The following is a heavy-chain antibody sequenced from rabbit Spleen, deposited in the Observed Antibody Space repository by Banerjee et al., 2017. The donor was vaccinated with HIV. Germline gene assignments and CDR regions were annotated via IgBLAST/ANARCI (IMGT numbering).Heavy chain of an antibody. CDR3: VRVVAGKFSL. J-gene: IGHJ4*01. V-gene: IGHV1S47*01. D-gene: IGHD4-1*01. CDR1: GFDFSTYG. Sequence: QEQLVESGGGLVQPGGSLKLSCKASGFDFSTYGVSWVRQAPGKGLEWIGYIDPVFGIAVYASWVNGRFTISRDNAQNALYLQRNSLTAADTAAYFCVRVVAGKFSLWGPGTLFTVS. CDR2: IDPVFGIA.